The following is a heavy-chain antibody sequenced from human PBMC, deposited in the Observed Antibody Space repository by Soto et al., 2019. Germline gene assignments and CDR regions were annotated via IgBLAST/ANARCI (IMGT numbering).Heavy chain of an antibody. V-gene: IGHV1-3*01. CDR3: ARDRSRYYYGSGSYRY. Sequence: ASVKVSCKASGYTFTSYAMHWVRQAPGQRLEWMGWINAGNGNTKYSQKFQGRVTITRDTSASTAYMELSSLRSEDTAVYYCARDRSRYYYGSGSYRYWGQGTLVTVSS. CDR2: INAGNGNT. CDR1: GYTFTSYA. J-gene: IGHJ4*02. D-gene: IGHD3-10*01.